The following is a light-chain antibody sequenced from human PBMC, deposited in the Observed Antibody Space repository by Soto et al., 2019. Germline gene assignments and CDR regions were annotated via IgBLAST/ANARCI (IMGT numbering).Light chain of an antibody. V-gene: IGLV4-60*02. CDR2: LEGSGSY. CDR1: SGHSSYI. Sequence: QSVLTQSSSASASLGSSVKLTCTLSSGHSSYIIAWHQQQPGKAPRYLMKLEGSGSYNKGSGVPDRFSGSGSGADRYLTISNLQFEDAADYYCENWDSDTRVFGGGTKLTVL. CDR3: ENWDSDTRV. J-gene: IGLJ3*02.